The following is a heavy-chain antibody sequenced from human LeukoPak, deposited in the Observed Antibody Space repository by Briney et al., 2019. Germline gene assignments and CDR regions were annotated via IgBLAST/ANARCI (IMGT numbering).Heavy chain of an antibody. CDR1: GYTFTSYD. CDR3: ARTNPHYYGPGSFYYFDY. CDR2: MNPNSGNT. V-gene: IGHV1-8*01. J-gene: IGHJ4*02. D-gene: IGHD3-10*01. Sequence: ASVKVSCKASGYTFTSYDISWVRQATGQGLEWMGWMNPNSGNTGYAQKFQGRVTMTRNTSISTAYMELSSLRSEDTAVYYCARTNPHYYGPGSFYYFDYWGQGTLVTVSS.